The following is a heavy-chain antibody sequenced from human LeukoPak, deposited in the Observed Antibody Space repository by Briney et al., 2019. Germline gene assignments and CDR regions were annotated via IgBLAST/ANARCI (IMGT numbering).Heavy chain of an antibody. CDR2: IRYDGSNK. CDR3: AREGSGNLLHLDY. CDR1: GFTFSSYG. Sequence: GGSLRLSCAASGFTFSSYGMHWVRQAPGKGLEGVAFIRYDGSNKYYADSVKGRFTISRDNSKNTLYLQMNSLRAEDTAVYYCAREGSGNLLHLDYWGQGTLLSVSS. J-gene: IGHJ4*02. V-gene: IGHV3-30*02. D-gene: IGHD1-26*01.